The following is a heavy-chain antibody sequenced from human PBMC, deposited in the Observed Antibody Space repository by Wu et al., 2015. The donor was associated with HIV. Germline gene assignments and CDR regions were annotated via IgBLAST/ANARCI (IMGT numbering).Heavy chain of an antibody. D-gene: IGHD2-15*01. CDR2: IIPIFATA. CDR3: AKFGVVPEGHY. J-gene: IGHJ4*02. CDR1: GGTFSSSS. Sequence: QVQLVQSGAEVKKPGSSVKVSCKASGGTFSSSSISWVRQAPGQGLEWMGRIIPIFATANYAQKFQDRVTITADESTNIVYMELSSLRSEDTAVYYCAKFGVVPEGHYWGQGSLVTVSS. V-gene: IGHV1-69*13.